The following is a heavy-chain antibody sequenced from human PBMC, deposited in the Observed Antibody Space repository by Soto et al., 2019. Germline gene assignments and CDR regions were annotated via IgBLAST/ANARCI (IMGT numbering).Heavy chain of an antibody. CDR3: AKPQRARHYYYGMEV. V-gene: IGHV1-46*01. J-gene: IGHJ6*02. Sequence: QVQLGQSGAEVKKPGASVKVSCKASGYTFTSFYMHGVRQAPGEGLKWLGIINPSGTTTDYAQKFQGRVTMTRDESTSTYYMELSSLTSEDTAVYYCAKPQRARHYYYGMEVWGQGTAVTVSS. CDR2: INPSGTTT. CDR1: GYTFTSFY.